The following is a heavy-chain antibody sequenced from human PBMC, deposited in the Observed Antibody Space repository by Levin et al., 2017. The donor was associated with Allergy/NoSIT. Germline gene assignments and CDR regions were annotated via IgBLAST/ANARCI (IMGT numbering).Heavy chain of an antibody. J-gene: IGHJ4*02. V-gene: IGHV3-23*01. CDR3: ARQWNYSSEMFDY. CDR1: GFTFNIYA. Sequence: SGGSLRLSFAASGFTFNIYAVSWVRQAPGKGLEWVSAISDSGHLTYYTDSVKGRFTISRDNSKNKVYLEMNTLRAEDTALYYCARQWNYSSEMFDYWGQGTLVTVSS. CDR2: ISDSGHLT. D-gene: IGHD1-7*01.